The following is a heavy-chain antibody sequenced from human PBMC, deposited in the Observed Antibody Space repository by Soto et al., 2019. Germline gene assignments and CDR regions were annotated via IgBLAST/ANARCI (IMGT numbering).Heavy chain of an antibody. CDR3: ARSAGILGMRSWFDP. CDR1: GYTFTSYY. D-gene: IGHD1-20*01. V-gene: IGHV1-46*01. J-gene: IGHJ5*02. CDR2: ISPSDGYT. Sequence: ASVKVSCKASGYTFTSYYMHWVRQAPGQGLEWMGIISPSDGYTTYARKFRGRVTMTRDTSTSIVYMELSSLGSEDTAVYYCARSAGILGMRSWFDPWGQGTLVTVSS.